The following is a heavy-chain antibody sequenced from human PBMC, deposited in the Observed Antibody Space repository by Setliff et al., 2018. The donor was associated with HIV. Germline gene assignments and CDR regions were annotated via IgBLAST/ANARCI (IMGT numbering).Heavy chain of an antibody. CDR2: INPSRHNT. Sequence: ASVKVSCKASGYTFTDYFIHWVRQAPGQGLEWMGRINPSRHNTIYAPRYQGRVTMTRDTSISTAYMELGGLRSDDTAVYYCARNYGADSNYFDYWGQGTLVTVAS. J-gene: IGHJ4*02. CDR1: GYTFTDYF. D-gene: IGHD4-17*01. V-gene: IGHV1-2*06. CDR3: ARNYGADSNYFDY.